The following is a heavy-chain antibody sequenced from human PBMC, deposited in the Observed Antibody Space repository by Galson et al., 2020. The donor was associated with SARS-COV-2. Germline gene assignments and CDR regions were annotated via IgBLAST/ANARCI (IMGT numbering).Heavy chain of an antibody. Sequence: SETLSLTCVVSGDLLSNARWWTWVRQSPGKGLEWIGQIYHRGSTNDNPSLSSRVGISADYSKNQYSLRLTSVTAADTAVYYCLVAGVEGTYDYWGQGIQVTVS. V-gene: IGHV4-4*02. J-gene: IGHJ4*02. CDR1: GDLLSNARW. D-gene: IGHD6-19*01. CDR3: LVAGVEGTYDY. CDR2: IYHRGST.